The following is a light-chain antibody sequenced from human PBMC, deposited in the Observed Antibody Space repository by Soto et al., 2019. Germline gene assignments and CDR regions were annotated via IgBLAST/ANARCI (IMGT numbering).Light chain of an antibody. CDR1: SSDVGGYNY. Sequence: QSALTQPGSVSGSPGQSITISCTGTSSDVGGYNYFSWYQQHPGKAPKLMIYEVSNRPSGVSNRFSGSKSGNTASLTISGLQAEDEADYYCSSYTSSSKMVFVGGTKLTVL. V-gene: IGLV2-14*01. CDR3: SSYTSSSKMV. CDR2: EVS. J-gene: IGLJ3*02.